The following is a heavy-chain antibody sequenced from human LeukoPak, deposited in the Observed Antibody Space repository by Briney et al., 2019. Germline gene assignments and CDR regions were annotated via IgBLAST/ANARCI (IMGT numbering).Heavy chain of an antibody. Sequence: SETLSLTCTVSGGSISSSSYYWGWIRQPPGKGLEWIGSIYYSGSTNYNPSLKSRVTISVDTSKNQFSLKLSSVTAADTAVYYCARGEDGTGDYRPTYFDSWGQGTLVTVSS. CDR3: ARGEDGTGDYRPTYFDS. V-gene: IGHV4-39*07. J-gene: IGHJ4*02. CDR1: GGSISSSSYY. D-gene: IGHD4-17*01. CDR2: IYYSGST.